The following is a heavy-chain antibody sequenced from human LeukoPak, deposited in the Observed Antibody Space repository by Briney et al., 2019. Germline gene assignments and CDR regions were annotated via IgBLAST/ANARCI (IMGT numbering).Heavy chain of an antibody. CDR2: ISWNSGSI. CDR1: GFTFDDYA. CDR3: TTSRPQPRHY. V-gene: IGHV3-9*01. D-gene: IGHD6-6*01. Sequence: GGSLRLSCAASGFTFDDYAMHWVRQAPGKGLEWVSGISWNSGSIGYADSVKGRFTISRDNAKNSLYLQMNSLRAEDTALYYCTTSRPQPRHYWGQGTLVTVSS. J-gene: IGHJ4*02.